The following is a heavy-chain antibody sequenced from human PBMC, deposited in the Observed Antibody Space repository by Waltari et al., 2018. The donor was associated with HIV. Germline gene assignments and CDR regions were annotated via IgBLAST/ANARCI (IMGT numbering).Heavy chain of an antibody. D-gene: IGHD1-1*01. CDR2: ISYDGSNK. J-gene: IGHJ4*02. V-gene: IGHV3-30*18. CDR3: AKDKGGVTYIFDY. CDR1: GFTFSTYG. Sequence: QVQLVESGGGVVQPGRSLRISGAASGFTFSTYGRQWARQAPGKGLEWVAVISYDGSNKYYADSVKGRFTISRDNSKNTLYLQMNSLRAEDTAVYYCAKDKGGVTYIFDYWGQGTLVTVSS.